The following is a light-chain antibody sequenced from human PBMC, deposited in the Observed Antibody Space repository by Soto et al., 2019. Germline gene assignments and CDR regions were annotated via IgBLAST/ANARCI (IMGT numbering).Light chain of an antibody. CDR1: SSNIESNT. Sequence: QSVLTQPPSAAGTPGQRVTIACSGGSSNIESNTVNWYQQVPGTAPKLLVDSNNQRPSGVPDRFSGSQAGTSASLAISGLQSEDEADYYCATWDDSLNGWVIGGGTKLTV. CDR2: SNN. CDR3: ATWDDSLNGWV. J-gene: IGLJ2*01. V-gene: IGLV1-44*01.